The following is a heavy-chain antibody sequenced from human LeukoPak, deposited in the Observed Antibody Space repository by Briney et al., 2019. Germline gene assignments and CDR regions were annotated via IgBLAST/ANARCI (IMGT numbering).Heavy chain of an antibody. J-gene: IGHJ5*02. CDR3: ARGTGEDIVVVPDNNWFDP. Sequence: SETLSLTCTVSSGSISSGGYYWSWIRQHPGKGLEWIGYIYYSGSTYYNPSLKSRVTISVDTSKNQFSLKLSSVTAADTAVYYCARGTGEDIVVVPDNNWFDPWGQGTLVTVSS. CDR1: SGSISSGGYY. D-gene: IGHD2-2*01. V-gene: IGHV4-31*03. CDR2: IYYSGST.